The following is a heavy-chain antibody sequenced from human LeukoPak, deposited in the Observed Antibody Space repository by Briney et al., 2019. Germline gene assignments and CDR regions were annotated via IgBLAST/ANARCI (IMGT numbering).Heavy chain of an antibody. CDR1: GFTFSSYA. V-gene: IGHV3-23*01. J-gene: IGHJ4*02. D-gene: IGHD3-16*02. CDR2: ISGSGGST. Sequence: GGSLRLSCAASGFTFSSYALSWVRQAPGKGLEWVSAISGSGGSTYCADSVKGRFTISRDNSKNTLYLQMNSLRAEDTAVYYCAKDLLAYYDYVWGSYRFDYWGQGTLVTVSS. CDR3: AKDLLAYYDYVWGSYRFDY.